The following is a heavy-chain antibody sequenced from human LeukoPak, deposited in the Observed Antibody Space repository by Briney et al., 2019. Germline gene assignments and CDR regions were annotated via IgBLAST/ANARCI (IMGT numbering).Heavy chain of an antibody. D-gene: IGHD3-22*01. Sequence: PSETLSLTCTVSGGSISSYYWSWIRQPAGKGLEWIGRIYTSGSTNYNPSLKSRVTMSVDTSKNQFSLKLSSVTAADTAVYYCARAGLNIGVYYKKFYLFDFGGKGKMVTV. CDR3: ARAGLNIGVYYKKFYLFDF. J-gene: IGHJ3*01. CDR1: GGSISSYY. V-gene: IGHV4-4*07. CDR2: IYTSGST.